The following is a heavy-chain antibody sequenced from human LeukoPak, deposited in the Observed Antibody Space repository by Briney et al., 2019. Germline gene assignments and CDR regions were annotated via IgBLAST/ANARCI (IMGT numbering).Heavy chain of an antibody. Sequence: SETLSVTCTVSGGSISSGGYYWSWIRQHPGKGLEWIGYIYYSGSTYYNPSLKSRVTISVDTSKNQFSLKLSSVTAADTAVYYCARQSGPYYYERYFDYWGQGTLVTVSS. J-gene: IGHJ4*02. CDR1: GGSISSGGYY. CDR2: IYYSGST. V-gene: IGHV4-31*03. D-gene: IGHD3-22*01. CDR3: ARQSGPYYYERYFDY.